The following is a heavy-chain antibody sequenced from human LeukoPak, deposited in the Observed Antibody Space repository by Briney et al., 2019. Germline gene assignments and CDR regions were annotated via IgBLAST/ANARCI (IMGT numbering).Heavy chain of an antibody. D-gene: IGHD5-24*01. Sequence: GGSLRLSCAASGVTFSSNYMSWVRQAPGKGLEWVSAISGSGGSTYYADSVKGRFTISRDNSKNTLYLQMNSLRAEDTAVYYCAKDLQGGDYGGQGTLVTVSP. CDR3: AKDLQGGDY. CDR1: GVTFSSNY. J-gene: IGHJ4*02. V-gene: IGHV3-23*01. CDR2: ISGSGGST.